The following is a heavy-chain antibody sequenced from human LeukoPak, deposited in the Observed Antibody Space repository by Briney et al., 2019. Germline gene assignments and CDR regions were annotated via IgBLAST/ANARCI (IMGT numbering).Heavy chain of an antibody. D-gene: IGHD2-15*01. J-gene: IGHJ4*02. Sequence: PSETLSLTCAVYGESFSTYYWSWIRQPPGKGLEWIGEINHSGSTNSNPSLKSRVSISVDTSKNQFSLKLTSVTAADTAVYYCARVPESPGAGFCSGGSCYVIDYWGQGTLVTVSS. CDR3: ARVPESPGAGFCSGGSCYVIDY. CDR1: GESFSTYY. CDR2: INHSGST. V-gene: IGHV4-34*01.